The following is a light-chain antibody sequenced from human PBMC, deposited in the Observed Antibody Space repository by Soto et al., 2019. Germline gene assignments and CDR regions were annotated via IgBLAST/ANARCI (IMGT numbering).Light chain of an antibody. V-gene: IGLV2-14*01. Sequence: QSVLTQPASVSGSPGQSITISCTGTSSDVGGYNYVSWYQQHPGKAPKLMIYEVSNRPSGVSNRFSGSKSGNTASLTISGLQAEDEADYYCQSYDSSRLYVFGTGTKVTVL. CDR2: EVS. CDR3: QSYDSSRLYV. J-gene: IGLJ1*01. CDR1: SSDVGGYNY.